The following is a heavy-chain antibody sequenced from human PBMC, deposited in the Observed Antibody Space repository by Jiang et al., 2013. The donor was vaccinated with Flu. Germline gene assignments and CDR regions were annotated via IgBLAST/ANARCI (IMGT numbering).Heavy chain of an antibody. V-gene: IGHV3-23*01. Sequence: SRDNSKNTLYLQMNSLRAEDTAVYYCAKDKGVRLNDAFDIWGQGTMVTVSS. J-gene: IGHJ3*02. D-gene: IGHD6-19*01. CDR3: AKDKGVRLNDAFDI.